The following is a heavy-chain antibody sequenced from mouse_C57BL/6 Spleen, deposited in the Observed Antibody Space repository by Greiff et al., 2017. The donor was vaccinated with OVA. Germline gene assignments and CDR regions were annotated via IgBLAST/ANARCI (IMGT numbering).Heavy chain of an antibody. Sequence: QVQLQQSGAELMKPGASVKLSCKATGYTFTGYWIEWVKQRPGNGLEWIGEILPGSGSTNYNEKFKGKVTFTADTSSNTAYMQLSSLTTEDSAIYYCASGPPSTRVFYYAMDYWGQGTSVTVSS. CDR2: ILPGSGST. J-gene: IGHJ4*01. CDR3: ASGPPSTRVFYYAMDY. D-gene: IGHD2-1*01. V-gene: IGHV1-9*01. CDR1: GYTFTGYW.